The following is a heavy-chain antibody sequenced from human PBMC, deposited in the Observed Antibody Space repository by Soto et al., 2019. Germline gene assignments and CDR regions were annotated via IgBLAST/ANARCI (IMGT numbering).Heavy chain of an antibody. Sequence: QVQLVESGGGVVQPGRSLRLSCAASGFTFSSYGMHWVRQAPGKGLEWVAVIWYDGSNKYYADSVKGRFTISRDNSQNTLYLQMNSLRAEDTAVYSCASLTSKGYCSSTSCQIDTFDIWGQGTMVTVYS. D-gene: IGHD2-2*01. CDR2: IWYDGSNK. CDR3: ASLTSKGYCSSTSCQIDTFDI. CDR1: GFTFSSYG. J-gene: IGHJ3*02. V-gene: IGHV3-33*01.